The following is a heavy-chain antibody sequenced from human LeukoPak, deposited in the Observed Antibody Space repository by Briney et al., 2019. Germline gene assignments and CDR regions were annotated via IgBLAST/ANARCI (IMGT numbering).Heavy chain of an antibody. CDR3: ARGPNYYDSSGFHYRD. CDR2: INPNSGGT. V-gene: IGHV1-2*02. Sequence: ASVKVSCKASGYTFTGYYMHWVRQAPGQGLEWMGWINPNSGGTNYAQKFQGRVTMTRDTSISTVYMELSSLRSDDTAVYYCARGPNYYDSSGFHYRDWGQGTLVTVSS. D-gene: IGHD3-22*01. J-gene: IGHJ4*02. CDR1: GYTFTGYY.